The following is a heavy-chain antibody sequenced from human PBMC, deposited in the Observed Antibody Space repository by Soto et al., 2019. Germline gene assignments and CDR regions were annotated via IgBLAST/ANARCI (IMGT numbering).Heavy chain of an antibody. D-gene: IGHD7-27*01. CDR3: ARDENWGRPDC. CDR2: IKQDGSEK. CDR1: GFTFSRYW. V-gene: IGHV3-7*04. J-gene: IGHJ4*02. Sequence: EVQLVESGGGLVQPGGSLRLSCAASGFTFSRYWMNWVRQAPGKGLEWVANIKQDGSEKYYVDSVKGRFTISRDNAKNSLYLQMNSRRAEDTAVYYCARDENWGRPDCWGQGTLVTVSS.